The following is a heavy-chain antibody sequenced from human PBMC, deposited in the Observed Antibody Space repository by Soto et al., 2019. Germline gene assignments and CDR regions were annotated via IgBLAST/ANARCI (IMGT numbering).Heavy chain of an antibody. V-gene: IGHV3-23*01. CDR3: AKTSPRQYYDFWSGYYPHP. Sequence: GGSLRLSCAASGFTFSSYAMSWVRQAPGKGLEWVSAISGSGGSTYYADSVKGRFTISRDNSKNTLYLQMNSLRAEDTAVYYCAKTSPRQYYDFWSGYYPHPWGQGTLVTVSS. D-gene: IGHD3-3*01. CDR1: GFTFSSYA. J-gene: IGHJ5*02. CDR2: ISGSGGST.